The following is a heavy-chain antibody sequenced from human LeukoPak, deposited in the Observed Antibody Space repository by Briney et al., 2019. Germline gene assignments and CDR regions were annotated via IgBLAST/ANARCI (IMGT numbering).Heavy chain of an antibody. Sequence: GGSLRLSCAASGFTVSSNYMSWVRQAPGKGLEWVSVIYSGGSTYYADSVKGRFTISRDNSKNTLYLQMNSLRAEDTAVYYCAKAFNWNYSFDYWGQGTLVTVSS. D-gene: IGHD1-7*01. CDR1: GFTVSSNY. CDR2: IYSGGST. CDR3: AKAFNWNYSFDY. V-gene: IGHV3-53*01. J-gene: IGHJ4*02.